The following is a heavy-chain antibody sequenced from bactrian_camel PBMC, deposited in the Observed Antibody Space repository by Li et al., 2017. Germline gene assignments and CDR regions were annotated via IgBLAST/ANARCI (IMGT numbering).Heavy chain of an antibody. J-gene: IGHJ6*01. CDR2: IHSDGSKT. CDR1: GFKQNTAF. CDR3: AAPYYSSDYVTFGF. Sequence: HVQLVESGGGLVQAGGSLRLPCATSGFKQNTAFMRWVRQARGKGLEWVSRIHSDGSKTYYADSVKGRFTISRDNAKNTVYLQMNSLKSEDTALYYRAAPYYSSDYVTFGFWGQGTQVTVS. V-gene: IGHV3S7*01. D-gene: IGHD4*01.